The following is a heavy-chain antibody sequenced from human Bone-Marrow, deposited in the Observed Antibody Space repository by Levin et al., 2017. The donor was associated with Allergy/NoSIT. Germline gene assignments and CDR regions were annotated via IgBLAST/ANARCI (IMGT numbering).Heavy chain of an antibody. D-gene: IGHD2-2*01. J-gene: IGHJ6*02. V-gene: IGHV3-30-3*01. Sequence: GGSLRLSCAASGFTFSSYAMHWVRQAPGKGLEWVAVISYVGSNKYYADSVKGRFTISRDNSKNTLYLQMNSLRAEDTAVYYCARDVLVVPAAKGSTPQYDYNGMDVWGQGTTVTVSS. CDR1: GFTFSSYA. CDR2: ISYVGSNK. CDR3: ARDVLVVPAAKGSTPQYDYNGMDV.